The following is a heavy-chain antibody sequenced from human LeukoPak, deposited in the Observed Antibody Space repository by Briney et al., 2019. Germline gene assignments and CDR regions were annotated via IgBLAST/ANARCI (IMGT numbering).Heavy chain of an antibody. CDR1: GFTFSSYA. Sequence: GGSLRLSCAASGFTFSSYALSWVRQAPGKGLEWVSATSGSGGDTYYADSVKGRFSISRDNSKNTLYLQMFSLRAEDTAVYYCAKSHDYVWGSYRPPFDYWGQGTPVTVSS. D-gene: IGHD3-16*02. CDR2: TSGSGGDT. V-gene: IGHV3-23*01. J-gene: IGHJ4*02. CDR3: AKSHDYVWGSYRPPFDY.